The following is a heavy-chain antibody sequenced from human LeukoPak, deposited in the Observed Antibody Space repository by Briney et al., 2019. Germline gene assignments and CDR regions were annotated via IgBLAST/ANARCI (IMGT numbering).Heavy chain of an antibody. Sequence: PGGSLRLSCAASGFAFSSHWMNWVRQAPGKGLEWVANVNREGSDKNYVDSVKGRFTISRDTAKNSVYLQMSALRAEDTAVYYCARDGITCTRDYWGQGALVTVSS. CDR2: VNREGSDK. D-gene: IGHD1-7*01. CDR1: GFAFSSHW. J-gene: IGHJ4*02. V-gene: IGHV3-7*01. CDR3: ARDGITCTRDY.